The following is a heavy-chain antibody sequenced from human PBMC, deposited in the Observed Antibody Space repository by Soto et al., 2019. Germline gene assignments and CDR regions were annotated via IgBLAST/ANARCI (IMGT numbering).Heavy chain of an antibody. CDR1: GFTFSSYW. D-gene: IGHD3-10*01. CDR2: INSDGSSR. CDR3: ARDPLWLRGDYYYYGMDV. Sequence: PGGSLRLSCAASGFTFSSYWMHWVRQAPGEGLVWVSRINSDGSSRIYADSVKGRFTISRDNAKNTLYLQMNSLRAEDTAVYYCARDPLWLRGDYYYYGMDVWGPGTTVTVSS. V-gene: IGHV3-74*01. J-gene: IGHJ6*02.